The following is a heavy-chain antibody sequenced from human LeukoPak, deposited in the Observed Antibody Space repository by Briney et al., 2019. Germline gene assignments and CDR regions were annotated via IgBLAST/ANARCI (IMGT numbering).Heavy chain of an antibody. V-gene: IGHV3-20*04. J-gene: IGHJ4*02. Sequence: GGSPRLSCAASAFTFDDYGMSWGRQAPGKGLEWDSGINWNGGSTGYADSVKGRFTISRDNAKNSLYLQMNSLRAEDTAVYYCAKDMYYFDYWGQGSLVTVSS. CDR1: AFTFDDYG. CDR3: AKDMYYFDY. CDR2: INWNGGST.